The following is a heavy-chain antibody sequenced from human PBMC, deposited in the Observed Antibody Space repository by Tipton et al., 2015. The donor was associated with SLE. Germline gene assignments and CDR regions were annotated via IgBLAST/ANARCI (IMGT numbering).Heavy chain of an antibody. Sequence: LSLTCAVYGGSFSGYYWSWIRQPPGKGLEWVSGIGGSGGSTYYEDSVKGRFSISRDNSKNTLDLQMNSLRAEDTAVYYCAKEGRRGGLGSSSFDYWGQGTLVTVSS. CDR3: AKEGRRGGLGSSSFDY. J-gene: IGHJ4*02. V-gene: IGHV3-23*01. CDR2: IGGSGGST. CDR1: GGSFSGYY. D-gene: IGHD6-6*01.